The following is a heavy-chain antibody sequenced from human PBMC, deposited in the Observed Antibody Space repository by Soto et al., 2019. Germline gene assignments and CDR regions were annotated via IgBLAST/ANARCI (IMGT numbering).Heavy chain of an antibody. J-gene: IGHJ4*02. CDR1: KFTFRNYN. CDR2: ISSSESTM. D-gene: IGHD6-19*01. V-gene: IGHV3-48*02. CDR3: ARGDSSGWDFDY. Sequence: EVQLVESGGGLVQPGGSLRLSCAASKFTFRNYNMNWVRQAPGKGLEWVSYISSSESTMYYADSVKDRFVIYRDNAENSLDLQMISLRDEDTAVYYCARGDSSGWDFDYWGQGTLVTVSS.